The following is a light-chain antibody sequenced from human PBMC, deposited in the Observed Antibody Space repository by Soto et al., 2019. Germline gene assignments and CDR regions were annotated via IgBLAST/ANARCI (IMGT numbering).Light chain of an antibody. CDR3: GTWDTSLSAEV. CDR2: ENN. CDR1: SSNIGNNY. Sequence: QSVLTQPPSVSAAPGQKVTISCSGSSSNIGNNYVSWYQQLPGTAPKLLICENNKRPSGIPDRFSGSKSGTSATLGITGLQTGDEADYYCGTWDTSLSAEVFGTGTQLTVL. V-gene: IGLV1-51*02. J-gene: IGLJ1*01.